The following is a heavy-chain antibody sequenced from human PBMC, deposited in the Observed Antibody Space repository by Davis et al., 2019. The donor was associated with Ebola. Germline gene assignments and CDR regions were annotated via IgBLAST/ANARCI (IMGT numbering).Heavy chain of an antibody. CDR1: GFTFSDYY. CDR3: AKDPSLNAVYYFDY. J-gene: IGHJ4*02. V-gene: IGHV3-11*01. CDR2: ISSSSSTI. D-gene: IGHD2-8*01. Sequence: GGSLRLSCAASGFTFSDYYMNWVRQAPGKGLEWVSYISSSSSTIYYADSVKGRFTISRDNSKNTLYLQMNSLRAEDTAVYYCAKDPSLNAVYYFDYWGQGTLVTVSS.